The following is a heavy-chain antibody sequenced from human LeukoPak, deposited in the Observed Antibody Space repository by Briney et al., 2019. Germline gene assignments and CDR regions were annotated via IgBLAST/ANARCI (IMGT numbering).Heavy chain of an antibody. J-gene: IGHJ4*02. V-gene: IGHV3-74*01. CDR3: ASASSHRTAAGGDY. D-gene: IGHD6-13*01. CDR2: INGGGGSR. Sequence: QPGGSLRLSCAASGFTFSTYWMHWVRHAPGKGLVWVSRINGGGGSRNYADSVKGRFTISRDNAKNTLYLQMSSLRVEDTAVYYCASASSHRTAAGGDYWGQGTLVTVST. CDR1: GFTFSTYW.